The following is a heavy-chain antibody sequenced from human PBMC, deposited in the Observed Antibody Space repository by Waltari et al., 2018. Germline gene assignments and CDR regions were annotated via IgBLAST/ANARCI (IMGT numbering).Heavy chain of an antibody. D-gene: IGHD6-6*01. Sequence: QVQLVQSGAEVKKPGASVKVSCKASGSTFTSYAINWVRQAPGKGLEWMGWMNPKSGNTGYAQKFQGRVTMTRNTSISTAYMELSSLRSEDTAVYYCARMSIAARRVGYWFDPWGQGTLVTVSS. CDR1: GSTFTSYA. J-gene: IGHJ5*02. CDR3: ARMSIAARRVGYWFDP. V-gene: IGHV1-8*01. CDR2: MNPKSGNT.